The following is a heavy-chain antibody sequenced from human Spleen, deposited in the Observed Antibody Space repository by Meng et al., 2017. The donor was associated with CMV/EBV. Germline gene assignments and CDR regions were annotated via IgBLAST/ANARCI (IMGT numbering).Heavy chain of an antibody. CDR3: ARKVGATAGWYFDL. Sequence: SGFTCDGYGMSWVRQAPGKGLEWVSGINWNGGSTGYADSVKGRFTISRDNAKNSLYLQMNSLRAEDTALYHCARKVGATAGWYFDLWGRGTLVTVSS. CDR2: INWNGGST. J-gene: IGHJ2*01. CDR1: GFTCDGYG. V-gene: IGHV3-20*01. D-gene: IGHD1-26*01.